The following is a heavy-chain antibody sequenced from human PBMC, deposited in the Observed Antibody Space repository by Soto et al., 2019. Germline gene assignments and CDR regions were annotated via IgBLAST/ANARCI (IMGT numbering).Heavy chain of an antibody. J-gene: IGHJ4*02. D-gene: IGHD2-8*01. Sequence: TLSLTCTVSGGSVTNSSYYWGWIRQSPGKGLEWLALIYWNDDKRYSPSLKSRLTITKDTSKNQVVLTLTNMDPVDTATYYCSHRRAGLNGVWGQGTLVTVSS. V-gene: IGHV2-5*01. CDR3: SHRRAGLNGV. CDR2: IYWNDDK. CDR1: GGSVTNSSYY.